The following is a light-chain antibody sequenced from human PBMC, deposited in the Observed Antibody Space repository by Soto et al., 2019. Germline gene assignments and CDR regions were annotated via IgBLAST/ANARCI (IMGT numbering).Light chain of an antibody. CDR1: SXNIGGTNY. CDR2: SNN. CDR3: ASWDDRLGAVI. Sequence: QSVLTQPPSVSGAPGQRVTISCTGSSXNIGGTNYAYWYQQLPGAAPKLLMHSNNLRPSGVPERTSGSKSGTSASLAISGLRSEDEAVYYCASWDDRLGAVIFGGGTKVTVL. J-gene: IGLJ2*01. V-gene: IGLV1-47*02.